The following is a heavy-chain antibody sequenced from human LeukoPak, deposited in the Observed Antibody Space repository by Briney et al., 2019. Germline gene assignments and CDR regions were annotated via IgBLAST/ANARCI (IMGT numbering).Heavy chain of an antibody. Sequence: SETLSLTCTVSGGSFSSSSYNWGWIRQPPGKGLEWIGSIYYSGSTYYNPSLKSRVTISVDTSKNQFSLKLSSVTAADTAVYYCARLRYCSDSSGKYSYRYIGVWVWGQGTTVTVSS. V-gene: IGHV4-39*01. J-gene: IGHJ6*02. D-gene: IGHD3-22*01. CDR2: IYYSGST. CDR3: ARLRYCSDSSGKYSYRYIGVWV. CDR1: GGSFSSSSYN.